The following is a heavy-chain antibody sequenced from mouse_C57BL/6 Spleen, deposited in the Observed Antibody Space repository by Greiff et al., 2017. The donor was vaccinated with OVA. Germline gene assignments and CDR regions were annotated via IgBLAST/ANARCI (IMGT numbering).Heavy chain of an antibody. Sequence: QVQLQQPGAELVMPGASVKLSCKASGYTFTSYWMHWVKQRPGQGLEWIGEIDPSDSYTNYNQKFKGKSTLTVDKSSSTAYMQLSSLTSEDSAVYDGSRWSYDYGYFDVWGTGTTVTVSA. CDR2: IDPSDSYT. CDR3: SRWSYDYGYFDV. V-gene: IGHV1-69*01. CDR1: GYTFTSYW. J-gene: IGHJ1*03. D-gene: IGHD2-3*01.